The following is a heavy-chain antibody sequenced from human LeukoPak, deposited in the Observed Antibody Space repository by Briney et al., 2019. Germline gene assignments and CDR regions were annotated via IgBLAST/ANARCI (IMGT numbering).Heavy chain of an antibody. D-gene: IGHD3-16*02. CDR3: ARDRNYDYVWGSYRSYFDY. Sequence: ASVKVSRKASGYTFTGCYMHWVRQAPGQGLEWMGWINPNSGSTNYAQKFQGRVTMTRDTSISTAYMELSRLRSDDTAVYYCARDRNYDYVWGSYRSYFDYWGQGTLVTVSS. CDR2: INPNSGST. J-gene: IGHJ4*02. CDR1: GYTFTGCY. V-gene: IGHV1-2*02.